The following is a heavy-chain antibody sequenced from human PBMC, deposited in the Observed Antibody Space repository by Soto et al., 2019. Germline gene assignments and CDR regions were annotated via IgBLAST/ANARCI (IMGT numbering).Heavy chain of an antibody. V-gene: IGHV4-4*07. J-gene: IGHJ6*02. D-gene: IGHD3-9*01. CDR3: ARDGYYDILTGYNHHQPDGTHV. CDR2: IYTSGST. CDR1: GGCISRDC. Sequence: WEPLSLTCAASGGCISRDCWSWVRQHAGKGLEWIGRIYTSGSTNYNPSLKSRVTISVDTSKNQFSLKLSSVTAANTAFYYCARDGYYDILTGYNHHQPDGTHVPGQATTVTLSS.